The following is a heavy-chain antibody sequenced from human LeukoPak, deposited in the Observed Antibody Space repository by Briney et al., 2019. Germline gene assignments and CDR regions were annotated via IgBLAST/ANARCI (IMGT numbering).Heavy chain of an antibody. CDR3: ARDQHGGNSGGDY. V-gene: IGHV4-39*07. CDR2: IYYSGST. Sequence: SETLSLTCTVSGGSISSSSYYWGWIRQPPGKGLEWIGSIYYSGSTYYNPSLKSRVTISVDTSKNQFSLKLSSVTAADTAVYYCARDQHGGNSGGDYWGQGTLVTVSS. J-gene: IGHJ4*02. D-gene: IGHD4-23*01. CDR1: GGSISSSSYY.